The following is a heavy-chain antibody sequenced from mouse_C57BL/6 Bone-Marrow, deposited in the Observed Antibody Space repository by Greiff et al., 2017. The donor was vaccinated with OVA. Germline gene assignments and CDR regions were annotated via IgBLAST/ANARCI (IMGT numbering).Heavy chain of an antibody. J-gene: IGHJ2*01. CDR3: ARQGFPITTVVATGNY. V-gene: IGHV5-6*01. Sequence: EVKLVESGGDLVKPGGSLKLSCAASGFTFSSYGMSWVRQTPDKRLEWVATISSGGSYTYYPDSVKGRFTISRDNAKNTLYLQMSSLKSEDTAMYYCARQGFPITTVVATGNYWGQGTTLTVSS. CDR2: ISSGGSYT. CDR1: GFTFSSYG. D-gene: IGHD1-1*01.